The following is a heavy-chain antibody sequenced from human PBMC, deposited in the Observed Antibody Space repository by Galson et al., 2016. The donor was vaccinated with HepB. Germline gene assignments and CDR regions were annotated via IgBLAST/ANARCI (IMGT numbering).Heavy chain of an antibody. J-gene: IGHJ4*02. Sequence: SLRLPCAASGFTFRIYHMTWVRQAPGKGLEWVSAISSGGSTYYADSVKGRFSISRDNSKNILYLQMNSLRVEDTAVYYCARRDGDMQPSDYWGQGTLVTVSS. CDR3: ARRDGDMQPSDY. CDR1: GFTFRIYH. D-gene: IGHD5-24*01. CDR2: ISSGGST. V-gene: IGHV3-23*01.